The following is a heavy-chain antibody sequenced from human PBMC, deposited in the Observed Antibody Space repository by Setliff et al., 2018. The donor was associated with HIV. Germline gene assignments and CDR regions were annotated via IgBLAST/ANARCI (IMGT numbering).Heavy chain of an antibody. D-gene: IGHD3-9*01. CDR2: ASPSGSS. CDR1: GGSLDSGNDY. J-gene: IGHJ6*03. Sequence: SETLSLTCTLSGGSLDSGNDYWSWIRQPAGKGLEWIGLASPSGSSNYSPSLKSRVSISIDTSKQFSLNVRYLTAADTAVYYCARSNSGSGTGRGYYYHMDFWGNGTPVTVSS. CDR3: ARSNSGSGTGRGYYYHMDF. V-gene: IGHV4-61*02.